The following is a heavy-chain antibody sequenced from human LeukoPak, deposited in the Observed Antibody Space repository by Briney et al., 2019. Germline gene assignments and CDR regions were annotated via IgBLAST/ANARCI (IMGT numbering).Heavy chain of an antibody. D-gene: IGHD5-18*01. CDR1: GGSISSNNW. CDR2: IYHSGST. V-gene: IGHV4-4*02. CDR3: ARGYSYGFPFDF. J-gene: IGHJ4*02. Sequence: SVTLSLTCAVSGGSISSNNWWSWVRQPPGKGLEWIGEIYHSGSTNYNPSLKSRVTISVDKSKDLFSLKLSSVTAADSAVYYCARGYSYGFPFDFWGQGTLVTVSS.